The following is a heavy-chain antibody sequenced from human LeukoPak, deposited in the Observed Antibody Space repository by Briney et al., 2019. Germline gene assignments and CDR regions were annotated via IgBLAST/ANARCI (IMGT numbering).Heavy chain of an antibody. V-gene: IGHV1-2*02. J-gene: IGHJ4*02. D-gene: IGHD2-21*02. CDR3: AREGGNSEFDY. CDR2: INPNSGGT. CDR1: GYSFTSYW. Sequence: GESLKISCKGSGYSFTSYWIGWVRQAPGQGLEWMGWINPNSGGTNYAQKFQGRVTMTRDTSISTAYMELSRLRSDDTAVYYCAREGGNSEFDYWGQGTLVTVSS.